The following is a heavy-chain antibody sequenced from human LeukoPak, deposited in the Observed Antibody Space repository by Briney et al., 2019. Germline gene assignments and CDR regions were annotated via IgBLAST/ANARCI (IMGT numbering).Heavy chain of an antibody. J-gene: IGHJ4*02. Sequence: SETLSLTCAVSGGSISSRNWWSWVRQSPGKGLEWIGEIYHSGTTNYNPSLKSRVTISVDKSKNQFSLRLSSVTAADTAVYHCTREHGWYYFDYWGQGTLVTVSS. D-gene: IGHD6-19*01. CDR1: GGSISSRNW. V-gene: IGHV4-4*02. CDR3: TREHGWYYFDY. CDR2: IYHSGTT.